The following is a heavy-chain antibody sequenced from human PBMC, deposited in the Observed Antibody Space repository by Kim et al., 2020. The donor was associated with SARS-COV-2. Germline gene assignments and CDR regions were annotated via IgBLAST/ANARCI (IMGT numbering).Heavy chain of an antibody. V-gene: IGHV4-34*01. Sequence: SGSTNYNPSLKSRVTISVDTSKNQFSLKLSSVTAADTAVYYCARVGRDDYWGQGTLVTVSS. D-gene: IGHD3-16*01. CDR3: ARVGRDDY. CDR2: SGST. J-gene: IGHJ4*02.